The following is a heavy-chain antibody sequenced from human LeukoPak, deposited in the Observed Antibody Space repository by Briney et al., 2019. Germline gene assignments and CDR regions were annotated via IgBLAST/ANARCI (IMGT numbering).Heavy chain of an antibody. CDR2: FSGSGGGT. J-gene: IGHJ6*03. CDR1: GFTFSSYA. CDR3: AKDGAPGDGYYYMDV. V-gene: IGHV3-23*01. Sequence: GGSLRLSCAASGFTFSSYAMSWVRQAPGEGLEWVSSFSGSGGGTYYADSVKGWFTISRDNSKNTLYLQMNSLRAEDTAVYYCAKDGAPGDGYYYMDVWAKGPRSPSP. D-gene: IGHD7-27*01.